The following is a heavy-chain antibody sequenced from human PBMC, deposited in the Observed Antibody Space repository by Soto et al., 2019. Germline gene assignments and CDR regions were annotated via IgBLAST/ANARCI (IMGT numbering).Heavy chain of an antibody. CDR2: ISSSGNTI. V-gene: IGHV3-11*01. CDR3: ARGRLYLPAATDMDV. Sequence: GGSLRLSCAVSGFTFSDYYMSWIRQAPGKGLECLSYISSSGNTIYHADSVKGRFTISRDNARNSVYLQMNSLRADDTAVYYCARGRLYLPAATDMDVWGKGTTVTVSS. J-gene: IGHJ6*03. D-gene: IGHD2-2*01. CDR1: GFTFSDYY.